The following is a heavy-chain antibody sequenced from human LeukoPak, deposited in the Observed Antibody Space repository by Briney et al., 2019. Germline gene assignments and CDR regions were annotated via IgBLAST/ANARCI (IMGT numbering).Heavy chain of an antibody. V-gene: IGHV4-59*01. CDR2: IYYSGST. CDR3: ARAILTGYRLYYFDY. D-gene: IGHD3-9*01. Sequence: SETLSLTCTVSGGSISSYYWRWIRQPQGKGLEWIGYIYYSGSTNYNPSLKSRVTISVDTSKNQFSLKLSSVTAADTAVYYCARAILTGYRLYYFDYWGQGTLVTVSS. CDR1: GGSISSYY. J-gene: IGHJ4*02.